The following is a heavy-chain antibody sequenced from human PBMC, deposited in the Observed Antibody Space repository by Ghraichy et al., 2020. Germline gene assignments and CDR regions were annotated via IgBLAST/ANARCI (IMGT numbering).Heavy chain of an antibody. CDR1: GGSFSGYY. J-gene: IGHJ4*02. CDR2: INHSGST. Sequence: ESLNISCAVYGGSFSGYYWSWIRQPPGKGLEWIGEINHSGSTNYNPSLKSRVTISVDTSKNQFSLKLSSVTAADTAVYYCARGPQPIYYYGSGGYYTTFDYWGQGTLVTVSS. CDR3: ARGPQPIYYYGSGGYYTTFDY. D-gene: IGHD3-10*01. V-gene: IGHV4-34*01.